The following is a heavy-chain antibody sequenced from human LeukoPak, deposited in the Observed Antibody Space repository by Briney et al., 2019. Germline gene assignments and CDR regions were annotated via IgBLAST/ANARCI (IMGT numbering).Heavy chain of an antibody. CDR3: ARSLAARRLCDY. J-gene: IGHJ4*02. Sequence: ASVKVSCKASGYTFTGYYMHWVRQAPGQGLEWMGWINPNSGDTGYAQKFQGRVTITRNTSISTAYMELSSLRSEDTAVYYCARSLAARRLCDYWGQGTLVTVSS. V-gene: IGHV1-8*03. CDR1: GYTFTGYY. CDR2: INPNSGDT. D-gene: IGHD6-6*01.